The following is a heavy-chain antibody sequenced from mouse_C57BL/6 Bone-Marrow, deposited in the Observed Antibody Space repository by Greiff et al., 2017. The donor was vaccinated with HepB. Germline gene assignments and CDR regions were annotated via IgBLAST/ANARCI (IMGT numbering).Heavy chain of an antibody. CDR1: GFTFSSYA. CDR3: TTYYGNYVFDY. CDR2: ISSGGDYI. J-gene: IGHJ2*01. Sequence: EVKLEESGEGLVKPGGSLKLSCAASGFTFSSYAMSWVRQTPEKRLEWVAYISSGGDYIYYADTVKGRFTISRDNARNTLYLQMSSLKSEDTAMYYCTTYYGNYVFDYWGQGTTLTVSS. D-gene: IGHD2-10*01. V-gene: IGHV5-9-1*02.